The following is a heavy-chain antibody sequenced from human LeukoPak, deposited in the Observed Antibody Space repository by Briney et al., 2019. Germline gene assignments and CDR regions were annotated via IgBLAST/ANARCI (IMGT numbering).Heavy chain of an antibody. D-gene: IGHD6-13*01. Sequence: GGSLRLSCAASGFTFSSYWMSWVRQAPGKGLEWVANIKQDGSEKYYVDSVKGRFTISRDNAKNSLYLQMNSLRAEDTAVYYCARAAAAGTPYYYYGMDVWGQGTTVTVSS. V-gene: IGHV3-7*01. CDR2: IKQDGSEK. CDR1: GFTFSSYW. CDR3: ARAAAAGTPYYYYGMDV. J-gene: IGHJ6*02.